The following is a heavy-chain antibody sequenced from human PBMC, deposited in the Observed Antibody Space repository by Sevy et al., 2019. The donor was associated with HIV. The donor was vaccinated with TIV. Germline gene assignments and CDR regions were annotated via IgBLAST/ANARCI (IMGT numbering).Heavy chain of an antibody. V-gene: IGHV3-15*01. CDR1: GFTFSSAW. D-gene: IGHD5-12*01. Sequence: KAGGSLRLSCTASGFTFSSAWMSWVRQAPGKGLEWVGRIKSEFDGGAIDYAAPVKGRFSISREDSKTTVYLQMNSLKTDDTAVYYCITDPAYRGYDEEVINYYFYGMDVWGQGTTVTVSS. CDR3: ITDPAYRGYDEEVINYYFYGMDV. CDR2: IKSEFDGGAI. J-gene: IGHJ6*02.